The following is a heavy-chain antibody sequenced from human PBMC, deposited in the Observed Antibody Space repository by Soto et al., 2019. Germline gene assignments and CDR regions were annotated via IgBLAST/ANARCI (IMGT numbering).Heavy chain of an antibody. D-gene: IGHD3-22*01. CDR2: IKQDGSEK. V-gene: IGHV3-7*01. CDR1: GFTFSSYW. CDR3: ARVLFDMIVVAPGRGAFDI. Sequence: GGSLRLSCAASGFTFSSYWMSWVRQAPGKGLEWVANIKQDGSEKYYVDSVKGRFTISRDNAKNSLYLQMNSLRAEDTAVYYCARVLFDMIVVAPGRGAFDIWGQGAMVTVSS. J-gene: IGHJ3*02.